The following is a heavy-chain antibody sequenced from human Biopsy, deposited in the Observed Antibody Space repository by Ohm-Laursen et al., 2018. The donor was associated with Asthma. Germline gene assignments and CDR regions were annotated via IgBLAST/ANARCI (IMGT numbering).Heavy chain of an antibody. CDR1: GFTFSSYP. Sequence: SLRLSCTASGFTFSSYPMNWVRQAPGKGLEWVAVISYDGSKKEYGDSVKGRFTISRDNSKDTVYLQMNSLRAEDTAVYYCAKGRYKWNDGYYGLDVWGQGTTVTVS. CDR3: AKGRYKWNDGYYGLDV. D-gene: IGHD1-20*01. CDR2: ISYDGSKK. J-gene: IGHJ6*02. V-gene: IGHV3-30*18.